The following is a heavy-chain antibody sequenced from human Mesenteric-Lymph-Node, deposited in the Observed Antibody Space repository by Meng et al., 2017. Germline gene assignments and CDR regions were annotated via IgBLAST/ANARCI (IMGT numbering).Heavy chain of an antibody. CDR1: GGTFSSYA. Sequence: ASVKVSCKASGGTFSSYAISWVRQAPGQGLEWMGWISAYNGNTNYAQKLQGRVTMTTDTSTSTAYMELRSLRSDDTAVYYCARDGVGYNMVRQGSYWGPGTLVTVSS. V-gene: IGHV1-18*01. J-gene: IGHJ4*02. CDR3: ARDGVGYNMVRQGSY. D-gene: IGHD3-10*01. CDR2: ISAYNGNT.